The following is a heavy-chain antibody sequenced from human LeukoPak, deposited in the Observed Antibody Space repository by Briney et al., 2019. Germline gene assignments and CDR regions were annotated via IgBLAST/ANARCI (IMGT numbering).Heavy chain of an antibody. J-gene: IGHJ4*02. D-gene: IGHD1-26*01. CDR1: GFNFDDYA. V-gene: IGHV3-20*04. CDR2: INWNSGTI. Sequence: GGSLRLSCAASGFNFDDYAMSWVRQVPGKGLEWVSGINWNSGTIGYADSVKGRFTISRDNAKSSLFLQMNSLGAGDTAFYYCTRGGEPRELPMDYWGQGTLVTVSS. CDR3: TRGGEPRELPMDY.